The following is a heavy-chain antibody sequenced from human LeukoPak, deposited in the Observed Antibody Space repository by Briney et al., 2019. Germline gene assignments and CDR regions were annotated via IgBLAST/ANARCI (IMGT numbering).Heavy chain of an antibody. J-gene: IGHJ5*02. CDR2: IYTSGST. CDR1: GGSISSYY. CDR3: ARVMRISIAAAGTNWFDP. V-gene: IGHV4-4*07. D-gene: IGHD6-13*01. Sequence: KASETLSLTCTVSGGSISSYYWSWIRQPAGKELEWIGRIYTSGSTNYNPSLKSRVTMSVDTSKNQFSLKLGSVTAADTAVYYCARVMRISIAAAGTNWFDPWGQGTLVTVSS.